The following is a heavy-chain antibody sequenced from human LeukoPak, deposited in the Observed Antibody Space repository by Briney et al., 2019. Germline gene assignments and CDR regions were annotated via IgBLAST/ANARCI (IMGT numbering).Heavy chain of an antibody. CDR3: ARHSSAARRSSWFDP. CDR2: IYYSGST. D-gene: IGHD6-6*01. CDR1: GGSISSSSYY. J-gene: IGHJ5*02. Sequence: PSEILSLTCTVSGGSISSSSYYWGWIRQPPGKGLEWIGSIYYSGSTYYNPSLKSRVTISVDTSKNQFSLKLSSVTAADTAVYYCARHSSAARRSSWFDPWGQGTLVTVSS. V-gene: IGHV4-39*01.